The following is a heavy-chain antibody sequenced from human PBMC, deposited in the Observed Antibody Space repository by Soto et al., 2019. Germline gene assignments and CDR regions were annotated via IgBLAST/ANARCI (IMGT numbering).Heavy chain of an antibody. J-gene: IGHJ4*02. D-gene: IGHD6-6*01. V-gene: IGHV5-10-1*01. CDR2: IDPSDSYT. CDR3: ATLPVSSSAVDY. Sequence: GESLKISCKGSGYSFTSYWISWVRQMPGKGLEWMGRIDPSDSYTNYSPSFQGHVTISADKSISTAYLQWSSLKASDTAMYYCATLPVSSSAVDYWGQGTLVTVSS. CDR1: GYSFTSYW.